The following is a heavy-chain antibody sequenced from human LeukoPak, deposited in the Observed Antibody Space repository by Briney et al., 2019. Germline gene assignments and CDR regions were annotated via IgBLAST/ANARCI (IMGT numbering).Heavy chain of an antibody. D-gene: IGHD3-3*01. J-gene: IGHJ5*02. Sequence: GGSLRLSCAASGFTFSSYWMHWIRQAPGKGLVWVSRINSDGSSTSYADSVKGRFTISRNNAKNTLYLQMNSLRAEDTAVYYCARDQQDYDFWSGTTNWFDPWGQGTLVTVSS. CDR1: GFTFSSYW. CDR3: ARDQQDYDFWSGTTNWFDP. CDR2: INSDGSST. V-gene: IGHV3-74*01.